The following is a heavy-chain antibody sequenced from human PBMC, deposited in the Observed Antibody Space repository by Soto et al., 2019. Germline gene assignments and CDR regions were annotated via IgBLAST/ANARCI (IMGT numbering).Heavy chain of an antibody. J-gene: IGHJ4*02. CDR1: GPSISSYY. D-gene: IGHD3-10*01. Sequence: SETLSLTCTVSGPSISSYYWSWIRQPPGKGLEWIGYIYYSGSTNYNPSLKSRVTISVDTSKNQFSLKLNSMTAADTAVYYCARHNYGSGSTYFDYWGQGTLVTVS. CDR2: IYYSGST. V-gene: IGHV4-59*08. CDR3: ARHNYGSGSTYFDY.